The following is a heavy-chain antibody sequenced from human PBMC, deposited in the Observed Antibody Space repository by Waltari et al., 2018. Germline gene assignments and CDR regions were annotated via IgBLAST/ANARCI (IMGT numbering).Heavy chain of an antibody. CDR1: GGSISSHY. Sequence: QVQLQESGPGLVKPSETLSLTCTVSGGSISSHYWSWIRQPPGKGLEWIGYIYYIGSTNYNPSLKSRGTISVDTSKNQFSLKLSSVTAADTAVYYCASQGVTGINYWYFDLWGRGTLVTVSS. J-gene: IGHJ2*01. V-gene: IGHV4-59*11. CDR3: ASQGVTGINYWYFDL. CDR2: IYYIGST. D-gene: IGHD1-20*01.